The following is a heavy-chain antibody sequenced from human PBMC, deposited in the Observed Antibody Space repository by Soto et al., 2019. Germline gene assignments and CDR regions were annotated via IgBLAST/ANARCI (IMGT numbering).Heavy chain of an antibody. Sequence: EGQLLESGGGLVKAGGSLRLSCAASGFTLSGYWIHWVRQVPGKGLVWLSRIKIDGGTTNYAESVKGRFTMSRDSVNNAVYLQMNSLTVEDTAVYFCARGGRGTYCQDNWGQGTPVTVSS. V-gene: IGHV3-74*01. CDR2: IKIDGGTT. J-gene: IGHJ4*02. CDR1: GFTLSGYW. CDR3: ARGGRGTYCQDN. D-gene: IGHD1-26*01.